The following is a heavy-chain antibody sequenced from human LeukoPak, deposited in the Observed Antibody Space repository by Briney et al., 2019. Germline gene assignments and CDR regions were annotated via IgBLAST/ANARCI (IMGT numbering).Heavy chain of an antibody. J-gene: IGHJ4*02. CDR2: VYYSGST. D-gene: IGHD3-9*01. CDR3: ARDSDILTGYSLGYFDY. CDR1: GGSISSYY. V-gene: IGHV4-59*01. Sequence: SETLSLTCTVSGGSISSYYWYWIRQPPGKGLEWIGYVYYSGSTNYNPSLKSRVTISVDTSKNQFSLKLSSVTAADTAVYYCARDSDILTGYSLGYFDYWGQGTLVTVSS.